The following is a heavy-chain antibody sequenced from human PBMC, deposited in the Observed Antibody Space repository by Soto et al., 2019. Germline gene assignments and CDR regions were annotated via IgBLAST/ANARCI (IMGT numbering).Heavy chain of an antibody. CDR2: ILYDGSKK. J-gene: IGHJ4*02. Sequence: GGSLRLSCASSGFTFSSYGMHCFRQAPGDGLEWVAVILYDGSKKYYADSMKGRFTISRDNSKNTLYLQMNSLRAEDTALYYCAKDRGALRWSEEHYYFDYWGQGTLVTVSS. V-gene: IGHV3-30*18. CDR3: AKDRGALRWSEEHYYFDY. D-gene: IGHD4-17*01. CDR1: GFTFSSYG.